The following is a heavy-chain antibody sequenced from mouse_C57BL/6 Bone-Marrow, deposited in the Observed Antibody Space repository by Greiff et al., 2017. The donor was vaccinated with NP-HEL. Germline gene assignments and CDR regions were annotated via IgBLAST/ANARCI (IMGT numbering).Heavy chain of an antibody. J-gene: IGHJ4*01. CDR2: IHPNSGST. CDR3: ARVGYYYGSSPYYYAMDY. Sequence: QVQLKQPGAELVKPGASVKLSCKASGYTFTSYWMHWVKQRPGQGLEWIGMIHPNSGSTNYNEKFKSKATLTVDKSSSTAYMQLSSLTSEDSAVYYCARVGYYYGSSPYYYAMDYWGQGTSVTVSS. V-gene: IGHV1-64*01. D-gene: IGHD1-1*01. CDR1: GYTFTSYW.